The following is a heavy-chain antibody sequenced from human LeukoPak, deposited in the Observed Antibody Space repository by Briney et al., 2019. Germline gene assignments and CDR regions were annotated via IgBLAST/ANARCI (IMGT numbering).Heavy chain of an antibody. CDR3: ATADYYDSSGYYRGSDY. Sequence: SGGSLRLSCAASGFTFSSYAMSWVRQARGKGLEWVSAISGSGGSTYYADSVKGRFTISRDNTKNTLYLQMNSLRAEHTAVYYCATADYYDSSGYYRGSDYWGQGTLVTVSS. J-gene: IGHJ4*02. CDR1: GFTFSSYA. CDR2: ISGSGGST. V-gene: IGHV3-23*01. D-gene: IGHD3-22*01.